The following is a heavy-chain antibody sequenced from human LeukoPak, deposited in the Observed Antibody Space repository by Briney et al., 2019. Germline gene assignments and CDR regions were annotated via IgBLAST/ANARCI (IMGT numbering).Heavy chain of an antibody. CDR1: GGSITNSY. CDR3: ARDPLSTNDFDI. Sequence: SETLSLTCTGSGGSITNSYWNWIRQSPGKGLEWIGYINYSGSTNYNPSLKSRVTISVDTSKNQFSLKLSSVTAADTAMYFCARDPLSTNDFDIWGQGTMVTVSS. J-gene: IGHJ3*02. CDR2: INYSGST. V-gene: IGHV4-59*01. D-gene: IGHD1-1*01.